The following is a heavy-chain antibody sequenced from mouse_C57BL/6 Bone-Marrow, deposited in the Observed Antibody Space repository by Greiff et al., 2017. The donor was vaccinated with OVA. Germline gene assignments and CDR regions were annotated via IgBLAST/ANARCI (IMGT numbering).Heavy chain of an antibody. Sequence: VHLVESGPGLVAPSQSLSITCTVSGFSLTSYGVHWVRQPPGKGLEWLVVIWSDGSTTYNSALKSRLSISKDNSKSQVFLKMNSLQTDDTAMYYCARHGDYDWAWFAYWGQGTLVTVSA. V-gene: IGHV2-6-1*01. CDR1: GFSLTSYG. J-gene: IGHJ3*01. CDR3: ARHGDYDWAWFAY. CDR2: IWSDGST. D-gene: IGHD2-4*01.